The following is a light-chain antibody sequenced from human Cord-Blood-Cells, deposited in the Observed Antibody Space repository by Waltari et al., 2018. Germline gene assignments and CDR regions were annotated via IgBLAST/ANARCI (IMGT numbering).Light chain of an antibody. CDR2: WVS. CDR3: QQYYSTPTWT. J-gene: IGKJ1*01. CDR1: QSVLYSSNNKNY. Sequence: DIVMTQSPDSLAVSLGERATINCKSSQSVLYSSNNKNYLAWYQQKPGQPPKLLIYWVSTRESGVPDRFSGSGSGTDFTLTISSLQAEDVAVYYCQQYYSTPTWTFGQGTKVEIK. V-gene: IGKV4-1*01.